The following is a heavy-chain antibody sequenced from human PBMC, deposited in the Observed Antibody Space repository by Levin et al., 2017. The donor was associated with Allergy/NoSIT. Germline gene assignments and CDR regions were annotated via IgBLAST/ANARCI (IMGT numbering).Heavy chain of an antibody. CDR3: AREGITGTPNDAFDI. CDR2: INPNSGGT. J-gene: IGHJ3*02. D-gene: IGHD1/OR15-1a*01. V-gene: IGHV1-2*02. Sequence: GASVKVSCKASGYTFTGYYMHWVRQAPGQGLEWMGWINPNSGGTNYAQKFQGRVTMTRDTSISTAYMELSRLRSDDTAVYYCAREGITGTPNDAFDIWGQGTMVTVSS. CDR1: GYTFTGYY.